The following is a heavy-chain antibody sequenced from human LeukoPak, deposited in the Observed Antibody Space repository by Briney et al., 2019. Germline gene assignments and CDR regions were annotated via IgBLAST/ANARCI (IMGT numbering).Heavy chain of an antibody. J-gene: IGHJ4*02. Sequence: GGSLRLSCAASGFTFSSYAMSWVRQAPGKGLEWVSAISGSGGSTYYADSVKGRFTISRDNSKNTLYLQMNSLRAEDTAVYYCAKVGYDILTGSQYYFDYWGQGTLVTVSS. V-gene: IGHV3-23*01. CDR1: GFTFSSYA. CDR3: AKVGYDILTGSQYYFDY. CDR2: ISGSGGST. D-gene: IGHD3-9*01.